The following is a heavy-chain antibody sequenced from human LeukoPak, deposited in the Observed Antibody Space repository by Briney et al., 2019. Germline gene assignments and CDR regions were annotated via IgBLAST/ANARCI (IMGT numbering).Heavy chain of an antibody. D-gene: IGHD2-21*02. CDR1: GGSFSGYY. CDR3: ARGWQGRTAYYHYMDV. Sequence: SGTLSLTCAVYGGSFSGYYWSWIRQPPGKGLEWIGEINHSGSTNYNPSLKSRVTISVDTSKNQFSLKLSSVTAADTAVYYCARGWQGRTAYYHYMDVWGKGTTVTVSS. CDR2: INHSGST. J-gene: IGHJ6*03. V-gene: IGHV4-34*01.